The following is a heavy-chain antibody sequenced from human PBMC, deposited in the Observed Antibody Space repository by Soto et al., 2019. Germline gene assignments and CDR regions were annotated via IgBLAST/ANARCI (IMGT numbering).Heavy chain of an antibody. CDR2: IIPLFGPA. D-gene: IGHD3-3*01. V-gene: IGHV1-69*01. J-gene: IGHJ4*01. CDR1: GGTFSNDA. Sequence: QVLLVQSGAELKKPGSSVKVSCRTSGGTFSNDAFSWVRQAPGQGLEWMGGIIPLFGPANYAARFRGRVTITADESASTEYLEVTSLTSEDTAMYYFTRDVIGEISIIGYCDLCGPGTLITVSS. CDR3: TRDVIGEISIIGYCDL.